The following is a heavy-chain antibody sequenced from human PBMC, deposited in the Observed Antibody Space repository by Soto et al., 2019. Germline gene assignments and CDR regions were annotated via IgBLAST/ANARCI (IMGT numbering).Heavy chain of an antibody. J-gene: IGHJ4*02. D-gene: IGHD5-18*01. CDR2: INHSGST. CDR3: AGPCLHTACFDY. Sequence: PSETLSLTCAVYGGSFSGYYWSWIRQPPGKGLEWIGEINHSGSTNYNPSLKSRVTISVDTSKNQFSLKLSSVTAADTAVYYCAGPCLHTACFDYWGQGTLVTVSS. CDR1: GGSFSGYY. V-gene: IGHV4-34*01.